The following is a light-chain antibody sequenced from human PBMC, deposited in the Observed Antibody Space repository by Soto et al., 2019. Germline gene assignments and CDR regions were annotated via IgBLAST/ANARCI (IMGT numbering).Light chain of an antibody. CDR3: SSYTTRSTPPYV. CDR1: SSDVGGYNY. CDR2: EVS. Sequence: QSVLTQPASVSGSPGQSITISCTGTSSDVGGYNYVSWYQQHPGKAPKLMIYEVSNRPSGVSNRFSGSKSGNTASLTISGLQAEDEADYYCSSYTTRSTPPYVFGTGTKLTVL. J-gene: IGLJ1*01. V-gene: IGLV2-14*03.